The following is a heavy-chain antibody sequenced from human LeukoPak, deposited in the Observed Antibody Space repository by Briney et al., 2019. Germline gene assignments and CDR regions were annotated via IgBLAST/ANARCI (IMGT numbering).Heavy chain of an antibody. CDR3: ASQRTVAILFDF. D-gene: IGHD2-2*02. V-gene: IGHV4-4*02. Sequence: SGTLSLTCAVSGDSITNDIWWSWVRQSPGKGLEWIGEVYHTGTTNYNPSLKSRVNMSVDKSKNQFSLRLTSVTAADTAVYFCASQRTVAILFDFWGQGTLVTVSS. CDR2: VYHTGTT. J-gene: IGHJ4*02. CDR1: GDSITNDIW.